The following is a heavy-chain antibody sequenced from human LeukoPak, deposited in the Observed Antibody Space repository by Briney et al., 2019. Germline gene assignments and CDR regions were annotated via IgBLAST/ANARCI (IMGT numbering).Heavy chain of an antibody. CDR2: INHSGST. Sequence: SETLSLTGAGYGVSFSGYYWSWIRQPPGKGLEWIGEINHSGSTNYNPSLKSRVTISVDTSKNQFSLKLSSVTAADTAVYYCARPGVRAFDIWGQGTMVTVSS. J-gene: IGHJ3*02. D-gene: IGHD3-10*01. V-gene: IGHV4-34*01. CDR3: ARPGVRAFDI. CDR1: GVSFSGYY.